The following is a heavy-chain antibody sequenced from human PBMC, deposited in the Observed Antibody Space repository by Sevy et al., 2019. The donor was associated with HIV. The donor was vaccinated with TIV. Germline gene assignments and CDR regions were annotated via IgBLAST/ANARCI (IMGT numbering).Heavy chain of an antibody. CDR1: GGSFSSSGYY. CDR2: VYYSGSA. D-gene: IGHD2-21*01. V-gene: IGHV4-39*01. Sequence: SETLSLTCAVYGGSFSSSGYYWGWIRQPPGKGLEWIGNVYYSGSADYNPSLKSRATISVDTSKNQFSLKVKSVTAADTAVYYCARQGGIVDRAFDFWGQGTLVTVSS. J-gene: IGHJ4*02. CDR3: ARQGGIVDRAFDF.